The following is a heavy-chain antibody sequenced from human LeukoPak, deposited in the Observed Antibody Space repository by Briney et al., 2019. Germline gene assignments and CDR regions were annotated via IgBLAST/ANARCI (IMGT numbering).Heavy chain of an antibody. CDR3: ARLWGIAAAGPWFDP. J-gene: IGHJ5*02. Sequence: SETLSLTCTVSGGSISSSSYYWGWIRQPPGKGLEWIGSIYYSGSTYYNPSLKSRVTISVDTSKNQFSLKLSSVTAADTAVYYCARLWGIAAAGPWFDPWGQGTLVTVSS. D-gene: IGHD6-13*01. CDR2: IYYSGST. CDR1: GGSISSSSYY. V-gene: IGHV4-39*01.